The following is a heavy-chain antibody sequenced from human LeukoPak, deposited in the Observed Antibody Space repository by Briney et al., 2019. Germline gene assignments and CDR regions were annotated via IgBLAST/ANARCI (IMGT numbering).Heavy chain of an antibody. V-gene: IGHV4-34*01. CDR3: ASVGYCSGGSCPARYYFDY. J-gene: IGHJ4*02. Sequence: SETLSLTCAVYGGSFSGYYWNWIRPPPGKGLVWIGEINHSGSTNYNPSLKSRVTISVDTSKNQFSLKLSSVTAADTAVYYCASVGYCSGGSCPARYYFDYWGQGTLVTVSS. CDR2: INHSGST. CDR1: GGSFSGYY. D-gene: IGHD2-15*01.